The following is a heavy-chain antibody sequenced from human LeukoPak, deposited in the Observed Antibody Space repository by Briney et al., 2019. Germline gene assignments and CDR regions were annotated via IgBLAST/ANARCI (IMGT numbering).Heavy chain of an antibody. J-gene: IGHJ6*03. CDR1: GGSFSGYY. CDR2: INHSGST. D-gene: IGHD6-13*01. CDR3: VRGHIAAAGTIYYMDV. Sequence: SETLSLTCAVYGGSFSGYYWSWIRQPPGKGLEWIGEINHSGSTNYNPSLKSRVTISVDTSKNQFSLKLSSVTAADTAVYYCVRGHIAAAGTIYYMDVWGKGTTVTVSS. V-gene: IGHV4-34*01.